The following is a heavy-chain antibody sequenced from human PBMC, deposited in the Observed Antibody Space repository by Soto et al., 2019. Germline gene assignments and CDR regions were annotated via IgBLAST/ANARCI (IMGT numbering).Heavy chain of an antibody. CDR1: GSPFTSYG. J-gene: IGHJ5*02. CDR2: ISAYNGNT. D-gene: IGHD3-16*01. CDR3: ARGGAINWFDP. V-gene: IGHV1-18*01. Sequence: QVQLVQSGAEVKKPGASVKVSCKASGSPFTSYGLGGVGQAPEQGLEWMGWISAYNGNTNYAQKLKGRVTMTTDTSTSTAYMELRSLRSDDTAVYYCARGGAINWFDPWGQGTLVTVSS.